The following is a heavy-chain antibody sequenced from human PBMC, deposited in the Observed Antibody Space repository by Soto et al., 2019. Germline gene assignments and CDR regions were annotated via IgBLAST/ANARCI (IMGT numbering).Heavy chain of an antibody. J-gene: IGHJ5*02. CDR1: GFTFSSYA. Sequence: GGSLRLSCAASGFTFSSYAMHWVRQAPGKGLEWVAVISYDGSNKYYADPVKGRFTISRDNSKNTLYLQMNSLRAEDTAVYYCARTGIAAAGMGWFDPWGQGTLVTVSS. CDR2: ISYDGSNK. CDR3: ARTGIAAAGMGWFDP. V-gene: IGHV3-30-3*01. D-gene: IGHD6-13*01.